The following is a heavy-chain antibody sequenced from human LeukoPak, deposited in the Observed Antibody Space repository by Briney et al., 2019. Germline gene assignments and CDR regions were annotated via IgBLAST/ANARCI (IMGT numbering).Heavy chain of an antibody. D-gene: IGHD3-10*02. Sequence: GGSLRLSCAASGFTFSSYTMNWVRQAPGKGLEWVSIISSGSSYIHYADSVKGRFTISRDNAKNSLYLQMNSLRAEDTAVYYWAELGITMIGGVWGKGTTVTISS. CDR2: ISSGSSYI. V-gene: IGHV3-21*01. J-gene: IGHJ6*03. CDR3: AELGITMIGGV. CDR1: GFTFSSYT.